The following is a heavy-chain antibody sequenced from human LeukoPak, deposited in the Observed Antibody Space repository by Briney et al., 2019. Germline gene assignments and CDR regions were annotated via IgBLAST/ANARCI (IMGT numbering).Heavy chain of an antibody. CDR3: ARDPGTLATYFDY. CDR1: GYSFSSYG. CDR2: IWYDGSKK. V-gene: IGHV3-33*01. Sequence: PGRSLRLPCAASGYSFSSYGMQWVRQAPGKGLEWVAVIWYDGSKKYYADSVKGRFTISRDDSKNTLYLQMNSLRAEETAIYYCARDPGTLATYFDYWGPGTLVTVSS. J-gene: IGHJ4*02. D-gene: IGHD6-13*01.